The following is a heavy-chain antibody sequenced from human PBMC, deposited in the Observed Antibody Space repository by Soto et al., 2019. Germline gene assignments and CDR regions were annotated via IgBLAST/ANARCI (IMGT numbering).Heavy chain of an antibody. CDR1: GDTFTDYY. CDR2: INANNGNT. J-gene: IGHJ4*02. CDR3: ARDNPPLGY. V-gene: IGHV1-18*04. Sequence: ASVKVSCKASGDTFTDYYIHWVRQAPGQGLEWMGRINANNGNTNYAQKLQGRVTMTTDTSTSTAYMELRSLRSDDTAVYYCARDNPPLGYWGQGTLVTVSS.